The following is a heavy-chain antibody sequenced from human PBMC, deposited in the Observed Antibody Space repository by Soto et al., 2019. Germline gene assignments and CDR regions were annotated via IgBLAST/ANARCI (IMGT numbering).Heavy chain of an antibody. CDR1: GFTFSTYW. V-gene: IGHV3-7*03. CDR2: IKQDGSEK. D-gene: IGHD1-26*01. Sequence: EVQLVESGGGLVQPGGSLRLSCAASGFTFSTYWMSWVRQAPGKGLDWVANIKQDGSEKSYVDSVKGRFTVSRDNAENSVYLQMDSLRAEDTAVDYCARDRGWGLRYFDLWGRGTLVTVSS. J-gene: IGHJ2*01. CDR3: ARDRGWGLRYFDL.